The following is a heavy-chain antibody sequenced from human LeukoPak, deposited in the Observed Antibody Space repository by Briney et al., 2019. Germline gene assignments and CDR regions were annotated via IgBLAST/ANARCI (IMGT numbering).Heavy chain of an antibody. D-gene: IGHD6-19*01. CDR2: ISGRGAST. J-gene: IGHJ4*02. Sequence: GGSLRLSCAASGFTFSDYAMSWVRQAPGQGLEWVSAISGRGASTHYADSAKGRFTISRDNSKNTLHLQMTSLRAEDTAEYYCAKGPLTEVAGTTWDYWGQGTLVTVSS. V-gene: IGHV3-23*01. CDR1: GFTFSDYA. CDR3: AKGPLTEVAGTTWDY.